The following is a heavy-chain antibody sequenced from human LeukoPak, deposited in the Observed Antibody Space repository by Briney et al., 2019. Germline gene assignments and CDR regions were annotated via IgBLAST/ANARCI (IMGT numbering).Heavy chain of an antibody. J-gene: IGHJ3*02. V-gene: IGHV4-39*01. CDR3: ARNKYDTAFDI. CDR2: IHYSGST. D-gene: IGHD3-22*01. Sequence: SETLSLTCPVSDGSIGSSTFYWGWIRQPPGKGLEWIGSIHYSGSTYYNPSLKSRVTIFADTSKNQFSLRLTSVTAADTAVYYCARNKYDTAFDIWGRGTMVTVSS. CDR1: DGSIGSSTFY.